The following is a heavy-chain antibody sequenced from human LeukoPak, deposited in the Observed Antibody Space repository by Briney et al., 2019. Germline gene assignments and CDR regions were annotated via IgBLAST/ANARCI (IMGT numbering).Heavy chain of an antibody. D-gene: IGHD5-18*01. CDR2: INHSGST. V-gene: IGHV4-34*01. CDR1: GDFFSGYY. Sequence: SETLSLTCAVYGDFFSGYYWSWIRQPPGKGLEWIGEINHSGSTYYNPSLKSRVTISVDTSKNQFSLKLSSVTAADTAVYYCARLRGYSYGNKYYYFDYWGQGTLVTVSS. J-gene: IGHJ4*02. CDR3: ARLRGYSYGNKYYYFDY.